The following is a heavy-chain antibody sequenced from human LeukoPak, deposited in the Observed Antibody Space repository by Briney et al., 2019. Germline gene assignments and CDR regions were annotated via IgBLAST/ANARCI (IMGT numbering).Heavy chain of an antibody. V-gene: IGHV4-34*01. CDR3: ARQINYYGSGSYYSGFRFDP. D-gene: IGHD3-10*01. J-gene: IGHJ5*02. CDR1: GGSFSGYY. CDR2: INHSGST. Sequence: SETLSLTCAVYGGSFSGYYWSWIRQPPGKGLEWIGEINHSGSTNYNPSLKSRVTISVDTSKNQFSLKLSSVTAADTAVYYCARQINYYGSGSYYSGFRFDPWGQGTLVTVSS.